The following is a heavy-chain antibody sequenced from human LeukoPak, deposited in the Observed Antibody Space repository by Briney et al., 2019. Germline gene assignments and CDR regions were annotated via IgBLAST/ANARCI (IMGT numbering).Heavy chain of an antibody. CDR2: ISSSSSTI. CDR1: GFTFSSYS. Sequence: GGSLRLSCAASGFTFSSYSMNWVRQAPGKGLEWVSYISSSSSTIYYADSVKGRFTISRDNAKNSLYLQMNSLRAEDTAVYYRARDLPSSWYYFDYWGQGTLVTVSS. CDR3: ARDLPSSWYYFDY. J-gene: IGHJ4*02. D-gene: IGHD2-2*01. V-gene: IGHV3-48*01.